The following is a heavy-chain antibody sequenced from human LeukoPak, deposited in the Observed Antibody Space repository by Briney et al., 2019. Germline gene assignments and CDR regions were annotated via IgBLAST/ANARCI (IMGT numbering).Heavy chain of an antibody. CDR3: VKDGIVATSYFGEY. V-gene: IGHV3-64D*09. J-gene: IGHJ4*02. CDR2: ISSNGGST. CDR1: GFTFSSYA. Sequence: GGSLRLSCSASGFTFSSYAMHWVRQAPGKGLEYVATISSNGGSTSYADSVKGRFTISRDNSKSTLYLQMSSLRAEDTSVYYCVKDGIVATSYFGEYWGQGTLVTVSS. D-gene: IGHD5-12*01.